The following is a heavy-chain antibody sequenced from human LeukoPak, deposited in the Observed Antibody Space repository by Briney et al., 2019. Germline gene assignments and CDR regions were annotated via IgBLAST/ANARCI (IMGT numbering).Heavy chain of an antibody. V-gene: IGHV4-39*01. D-gene: IGHD6-13*01. CDR2: IYYSGST. J-gene: IGHJ4*02. CDR1: GASFSSSTYY. Sequence: SETLSLTCTVSGASFSSSTYYWGWIRQPPGKGLEWIGSIYYSGSTYYNPSLKSRVTMSVDTSKNQFSLKLSSVTAADTAVYYCTRHAGGISATGTRPFDYWGQGTLVTVSS. CDR3: TRHAGGISATGTRPFDY.